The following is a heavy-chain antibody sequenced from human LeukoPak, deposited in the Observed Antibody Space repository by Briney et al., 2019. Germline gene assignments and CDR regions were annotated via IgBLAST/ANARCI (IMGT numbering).Heavy chain of an antibody. CDR3: ARDGYQGGHFDY. D-gene: IGHD6-25*01. CDR1: GFSFSDYY. CDR2: INSTGSTI. Sequence: SLRLSCAASGFSFSDYYMSWIRQAAGKGLEWVSYINSTGSTIYYAASVKRLFTIAKDYAKNSFYLQMNSLRAEATAFYYSARDGYQGGHFDYWGQGTRVTVSS. V-gene: IGHV3-11*01. J-gene: IGHJ4*02.